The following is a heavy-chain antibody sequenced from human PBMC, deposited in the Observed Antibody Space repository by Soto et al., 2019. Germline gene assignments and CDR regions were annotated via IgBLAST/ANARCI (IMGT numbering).Heavy chain of an antibody. J-gene: IGHJ4*02. V-gene: IGHV5-51*01. CDR2: IYPGDSDT. CDR3: ARLGIAVAGTSGPPDY. D-gene: IGHD6-19*01. Sequence: GESLKISCKGSGYSFTSYWIGWVRQMPGKGLEWMGIIYPGDSDTRYSPSFQGQVTISADKSISTAYLQWSSLKASDTAMYYCARLGIAVAGTSGPPDYWGQGTLVTVSS. CDR1: GYSFTSYW.